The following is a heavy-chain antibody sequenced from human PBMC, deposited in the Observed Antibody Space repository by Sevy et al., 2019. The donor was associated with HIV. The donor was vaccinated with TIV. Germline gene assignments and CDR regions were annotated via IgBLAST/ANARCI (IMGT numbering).Heavy chain of an antibody. CDR3: AREAGEYGSGSYYRRWFDP. J-gene: IGHJ5*02. CDR1: GGSISSYY. CDR2: IYTRGST. V-gene: IGHV4-4*07. Sequence: SETLSLTCTVSGGSISSYYWSWIRQPAGKGLEWIGRIYTRGSTNYNPSLKSRVTMSVDTSKNQFSLKLSSVTAADTAVYYCAREAGEYGSGSYYRRWFDPWGQGTLVTVSS. D-gene: IGHD3-10*01.